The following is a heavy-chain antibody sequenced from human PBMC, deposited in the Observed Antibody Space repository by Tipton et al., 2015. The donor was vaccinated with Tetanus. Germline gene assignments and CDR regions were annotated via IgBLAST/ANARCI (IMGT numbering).Heavy chain of an antibody. J-gene: IGHJ4*02. D-gene: IGHD3-16*01. CDR3: ARGQWSDLRGGAYRGGWYYFDL. Sequence: TLSLTCTVSGGSTSSYYWSWIRQPPGKGLEWIGYISDSGSTNYNPSLKSRVTISLHMSQNHFSLELTSVTAADTAVYYCARGQWSDLRGGAYRGGWYYFDLWGQGTLVTVSS. V-gene: IGHV4-59*01. CDR1: GGSTSSYY. CDR2: ISDSGST.